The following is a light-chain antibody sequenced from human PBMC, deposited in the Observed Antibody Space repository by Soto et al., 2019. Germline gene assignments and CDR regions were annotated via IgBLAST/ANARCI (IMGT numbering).Light chain of an antibody. V-gene: IGLV2-14*03. Sequence: QSVLTQPASGSWSPGQSIALSRTGTSSDFCSYNYVSWYQQHPDKAPRLIIYDVSNRPSGVSDRFSGSRSGNTASLTISGLQAEDEADYYCTSYTGSSTPYVFGVGTKVTVL. CDR2: DVS. J-gene: IGLJ1*01. CDR1: SSDFCSYNY. CDR3: TSYTGSSTPYV.